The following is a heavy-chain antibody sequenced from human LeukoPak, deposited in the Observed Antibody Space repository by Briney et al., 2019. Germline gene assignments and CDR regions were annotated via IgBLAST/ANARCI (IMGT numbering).Heavy chain of an antibody. CDR1: GFTFSSYA. D-gene: IGHD2-15*01. J-gene: IGHJ4*02. Sequence: GGSLRLSCAASGFTFSSYAMSWVRQAPGKGLEWVSGISGSGDSTYSADSVKGRFTISRDNSKNTLNLQMNSLRAEDTAVYYCAKNWAATCYSAIGYWGQGTLVTVSS. CDR3: AKNWAATCYSAIGY. CDR2: ISGSGDST. V-gene: IGHV3-23*01.